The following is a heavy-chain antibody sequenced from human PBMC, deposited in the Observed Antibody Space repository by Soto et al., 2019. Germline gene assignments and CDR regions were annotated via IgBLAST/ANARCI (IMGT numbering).Heavy chain of an antibody. CDR3: ARDKVGMVAY. D-gene: IGHD5-12*01. J-gene: IGHJ4*02. CDR1: GYTFTSYD. Sequence: QVQLVQSGAEVKKPGASVKVSCKASGYTFTSYDINWVREATGQGRERMRWMNPNSGNTGYAQKFQGRVTMTRNTSISTAYMELSSLRSEDPAVYYCARDKVGMVAYWGQGTLVTVSS. V-gene: IGHV1-8*01. CDR2: MNPNSGNT.